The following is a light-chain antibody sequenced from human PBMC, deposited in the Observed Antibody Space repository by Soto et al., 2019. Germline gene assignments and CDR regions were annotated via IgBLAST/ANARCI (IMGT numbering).Light chain of an antibody. CDR2: LDSDGSH. Sequence: QLVLTQSPSASASLGASVKLTCTLSSGHSSYAIAWHQQQPEKGPRYLMKLDSDGSHTKGDAIPDRFSGSSSGAERYLTISSLQSEEEADYYCQTWCTGSHVVFGGGTKLTVL. CDR1: SGHSSYA. J-gene: IGLJ2*01. V-gene: IGLV4-69*01. CDR3: QTWCTGSHVV.